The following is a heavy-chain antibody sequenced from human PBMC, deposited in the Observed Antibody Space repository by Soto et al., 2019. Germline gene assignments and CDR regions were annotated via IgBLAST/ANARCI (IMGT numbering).Heavy chain of an antibody. Sequence: GESLKISCQGSGYIFPNNWIGWVRQMPGKGLEWMGIIYPGDSDTRYSPSFQGQVTISADKSISTAYLQWSSLKASDTAMYYYARSANIFDLDYWGHGTLVTVSS. V-gene: IGHV5-51*01. CDR1: GYIFPNNW. D-gene: IGHD2-21*01. CDR3: ARSANIFDLDY. CDR2: IYPGDSDT. J-gene: IGHJ4*01.